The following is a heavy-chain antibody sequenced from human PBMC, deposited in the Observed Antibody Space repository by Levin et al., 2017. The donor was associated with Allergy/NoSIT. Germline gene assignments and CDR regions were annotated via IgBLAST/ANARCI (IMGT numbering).Heavy chain of an antibody. CDR2: ISWSSSNI. Sequence: GGSLRLSCAASGFTFDDFAMHWVRQAPGKGLEWVSAISWSSSNIAYADSVKGRFTISRDNAKNSLYLHMNSLRTEDTALYYCAKEYSSPGYFDYWGQGTLVTVSS. D-gene: IGHD6-13*01. J-gene: IGHJ4*02. V-gene: IGHV3-9*01. CDR1: GFTFDDFA. CDR3: AKEYSSPGYFDY.